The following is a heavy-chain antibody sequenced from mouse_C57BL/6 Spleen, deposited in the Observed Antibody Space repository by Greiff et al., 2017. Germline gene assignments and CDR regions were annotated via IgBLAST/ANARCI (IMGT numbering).Heavy chain of an antibody. CDR3: ARDGGLNWDVGYFDV. CDR2: ISYDGSN. V-gene: IGHV3-6*01. J-gene: IGHJ1*03. Sequence: EVKLQESGPGLVKPSQSLSLTCSVTGYSITSGYYWNWIRQFPGNKLEWMGYISYDGSNNYNPSLKNRISITRDTSKNQFFLKLNSVTTEDTATYYCARDGGLNWDVGYFDVWGTGTTVTVSS. D-gene: IGHD4-1*01. CDR1: GYSITSGYY.